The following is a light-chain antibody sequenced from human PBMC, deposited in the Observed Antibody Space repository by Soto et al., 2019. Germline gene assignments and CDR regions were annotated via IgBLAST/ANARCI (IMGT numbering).Light chain of an antibody. Sequence: QSVLTQPPSVSGAPGQRVTISCTGSSSNIGAGYDVHWYQQLPGTAPKLLIYGNNNRPLGVPDRFSGSKSGTSASLAITGLQAADEADYYCQSYDSSLSGSLFGGGTKVTVL. J-gene: IGLJ2*01. CDR3: QSYDSSLSGSL. CDR1: SSNIGAGYD. CDR2: GNN. V-gene: IGLV1-40*01.